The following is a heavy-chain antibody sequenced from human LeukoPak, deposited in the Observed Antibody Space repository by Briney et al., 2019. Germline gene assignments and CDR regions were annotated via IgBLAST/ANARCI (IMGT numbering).Heavy chain of an antibody. J-gene: IGHJ4*02. V-gene: IGHV1-2*04. CDR2: INPNSGGT. CDR1: GYTFTGYY. D-gene: IGHD3-9*01. CDR3: ARDRDVEADWLLPPLTFDY. Sequence: ASVKVSCKASGYTFTGYYMHWVRQAPGQGLEWMGWINPNSGGTNYAQKFQGWVTMTRDTSISTAYMELSRLRSDDTAVYYCARDRDVEADWLLPPLTFDYWGQGTLVTVSS.